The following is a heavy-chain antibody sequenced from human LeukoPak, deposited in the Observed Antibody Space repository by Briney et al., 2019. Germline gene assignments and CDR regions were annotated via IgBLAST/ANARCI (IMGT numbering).Heavy chain of an antibody. CDR1: GFTLSNAW. CDR2: IKSKTNGETR. CDR3: AKDDNYIRFLS. V-gene: IGHV3-15*01. J-gene: IGHJ5*02. Sequence: GGSLRLSCAASGFTLSNAWMNWVRQAPGKGLEWVGLIKSKTNGETRDYAAPVKGRFTISRDDSDNTLYLQMNSLRNEDTAVYYCAKDDNYIRFLSWGQGTLVTVSS. D-gene: IGHD3-16*01.